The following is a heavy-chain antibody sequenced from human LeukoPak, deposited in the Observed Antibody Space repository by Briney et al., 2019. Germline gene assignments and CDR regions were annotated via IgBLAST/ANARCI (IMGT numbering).Heavy chain of an antibody. CDR1: GFTISIYG. Sequence: PGGSLRLSCAASGFTISIYGMHWVRQAPGKGLEWVAVIWYDGSNKYYADSVKGRFTISRDNSKNTLYLQMNSLRAEDTAVYYCAREIASGWSHQVDYWGQGTLVTVSS. CDR3: AREIASGWSHQVDY. D-gene: IGHD6-19*01. CDR2: IWYDGSNK. V-gene: IGHV3-33*01. J-gene: IGHJ4*02.